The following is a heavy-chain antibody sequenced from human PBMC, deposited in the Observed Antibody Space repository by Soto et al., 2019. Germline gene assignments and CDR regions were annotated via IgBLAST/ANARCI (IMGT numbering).Heavy chain of an antibody. Sequence: PGGSLRLSCAASGFTFSSYAMSWVRQAPGKGLEWVSAISGSGGSTYYADSVKGRFTTSRDNSKNTLYLQMNSLRAEDTAVYYCAKMVRGVIIYYYYYMDVWGKGTTVTVSS. CDR3: AKMVRGVIIYYYYYMDV. D-gene: IGHD3-10*01. V-gene: IGHV3-23*01. J-gene: IGHJ6*03. CDR1: GFTFSSYA. CDR2: ISGSGGST.